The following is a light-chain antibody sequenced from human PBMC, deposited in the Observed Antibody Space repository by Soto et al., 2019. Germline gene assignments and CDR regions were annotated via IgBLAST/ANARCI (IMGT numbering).Light chain of an antibody. V-gene: IGLV2-14*01. CDR2: EVS. Sequence: QSALTRPASVSGSPGQSITISCTGTSSDVGGYNFVSWHQHHPAKAPKLIIYEVSNRPSGVSDRFSGSKSGDTASLTISGLQAEDEADYYCSSYTSSSTRVFGTGTKLTVL. CDR3: SSYTSSSTRV. CDR1: SSDVGGYNF. J-gene: IGLJ1*01.